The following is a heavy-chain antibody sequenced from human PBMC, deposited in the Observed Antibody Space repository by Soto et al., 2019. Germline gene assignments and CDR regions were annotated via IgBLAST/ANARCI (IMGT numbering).Heavy chain of an antibody. J-gene: IGHJ5*02. Sequence: GASVKVSCKASGYTFTSYAMHWVRQAPGQRLEWMGWINAGNGNTKYSQKFQGRVTITRDTSASTAYMELSSLRSEDTAVYYCVREGEGHCISSSCLTWFDPWGQGTMVTVSS. V-gene: IGHV1-3*01. D-gene: IGHD2-2*01. CDR1: GYTFTSYA. CDR3: VREGEGHCISSSCLTWFDP. CDR2: INAGNGNT.